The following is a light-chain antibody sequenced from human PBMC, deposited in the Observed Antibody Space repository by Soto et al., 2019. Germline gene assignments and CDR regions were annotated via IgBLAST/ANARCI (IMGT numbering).Light chain of an antibody. CDR1: QRISNDY. J-gene: IGKJ4*01. CDR3: QQYGSSPLT. Sequence: EIVLTQSPDTLSLSSGERATLSCSASQRISNDYLAWYHQKPGQAPRLLICGASSRATGVPGRFSGSGAGTDFTLTISRLEPEDFAVYSCQQYGSSPLTFGGGTKVEIK. CDR2: GAS. V-gene: IGKV3-20*01.